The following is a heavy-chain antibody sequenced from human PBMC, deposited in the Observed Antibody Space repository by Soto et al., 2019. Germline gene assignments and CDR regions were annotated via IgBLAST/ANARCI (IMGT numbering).Heavy chain of an antibody. D-gene: IGHD4-17*01. J-gene: IGHJ4*02. CDR1: GSTFSSYA. CDR2: IIPIFGTA. CDR3: ARDEGHNDYGDPGTVY. Sequence: QVQLVQSGAEVKKPGSSVKVSCKASGSTFSSYAISWVRQAPGQGLEWMGGIIPIFGTANYAQKFQGRVTITADESTSTAYMELSSLRSEDTAVYYCARDEGHNDYGDPGTVYWGQGTLVTVSS. V-gene: IGHV1-69*12.